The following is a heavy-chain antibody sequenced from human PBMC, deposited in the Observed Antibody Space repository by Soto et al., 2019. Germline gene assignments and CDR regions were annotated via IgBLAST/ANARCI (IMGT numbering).Heavy chain of an antibody. D-gene: IGHD3-3*01. CDR3: VRDFGWYFRSGYMDV. CDR2: INEDSSYI. Sequence: EVQLVESGGGLVKPGGSLSLSCAASGFSFISYRMNWVGQAPGKGLEWVSSINEDSSYIYYAHSLRGRFTISRDNAKDSLYLQMNSLRAEDTAVYYCVRDFGWYFRSGYMDVWGDGATVTVSS. J-gene: IGHJ6*03. V-gene: IGHV3-21*02. CDR1: GFSFISYR.